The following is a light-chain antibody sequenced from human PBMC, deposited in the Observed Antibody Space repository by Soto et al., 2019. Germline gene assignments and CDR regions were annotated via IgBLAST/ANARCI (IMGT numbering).Light chain of an antibody. CDR3: NSYTSSSVV. J-gene: IGLJ2*01. CDR2: DVS. CDR1: SSDVGGYNY. V-gene: IGLV2-14*01. Sequence: QSALTQPASVSGSPGQSITISCTGTSSDVGGYNYVSWYQQHPGKAPKLMIYDVSNRPSGVSNRFSGSKSGNTASLTISGLQAEYEADYYCNSYTSSSVVFGGGTKQTVL.